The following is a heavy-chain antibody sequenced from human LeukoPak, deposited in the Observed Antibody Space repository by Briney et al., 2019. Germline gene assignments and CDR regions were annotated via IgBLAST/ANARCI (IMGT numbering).Heavy chain of an antibody. CDR3: ARSMKRHDSSGSPQFTRIDY. D-gene: IGHD3-22*01. V-gene: IGHV5-51*01. Sequence: GESLKISCKGSGYSFTSYWIGWVRQMPGKGLEWMGIIYPGDSDTRYSPSFQGQVTISADKSISTAYLQWSSLKASDTAMYYCARSMKRHDSSGSPQFTRIDYWGQGTLVTVSS. J-gene: IGHJ4*02. CDR1: GYSFTSYW. CDR2: IYPGDSDT.